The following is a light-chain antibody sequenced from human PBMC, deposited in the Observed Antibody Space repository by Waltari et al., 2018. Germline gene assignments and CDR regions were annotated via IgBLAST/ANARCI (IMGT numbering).Light chain of an antibody. V-gene: IGKV3-20*01. CDR2: GAS. J-gene: IGKJ1*01. CDR1: QSISGA. CDR3: QHYVRLPVT. Sequence: EIVLTQSPGTLSLSPGERATLSCRASQSISGALAWYQQKPGQAPRLLIYGASNRATGIPDRFSGSGSGTEFSLTVSRLEPEDFAVYYCQHYVRLPVTFGQRTRVEI.